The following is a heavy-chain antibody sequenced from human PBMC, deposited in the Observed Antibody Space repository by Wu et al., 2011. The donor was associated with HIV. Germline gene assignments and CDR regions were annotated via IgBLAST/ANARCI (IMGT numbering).Heavy chain of an antibody. Sequence: VQLVQSGAEVKKPGESLKISCKGSGYSFTSYWIGWVRQMPGKGLEWMGIIYPGDSDTRYSPSFQGQVTISADKSISTAYLQWSSLKASDTAMYYCARTTYYYGSGSYNHLSWVDPWGQGTLVTVSS. J-gene: IGHJ5*01. CDR3: ARTTYYYGSGSYNHLSWVDP. D-gene: IGHD3-10*01. V-gene: IGHV5-51*01. CDR1: GYSFTSYW. CDR2: IYPGDSDT.